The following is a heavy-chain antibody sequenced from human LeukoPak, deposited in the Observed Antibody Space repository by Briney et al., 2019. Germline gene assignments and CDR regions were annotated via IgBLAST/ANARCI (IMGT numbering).Heavy chain of an antibody. Sequence: PGGSLRLSCAASGFTFNSYTMNWVRQAPGKGPEWVAVISYDGSNRYYADSVKGRFTISRDNSKNTLYLQMNSLRAEDTAVYYCAKPIMTTVTTLGLYFDYWGQGALVTVSS. CDR3: AKPIMTTVTTLGLYFDY. CDR2: ISYDGSNR. J-gene: IGHJ4*02. CDR1: GFTFNSYT. D-gene: IGHD4-17*01. V-gene: IGHV3-30*18.